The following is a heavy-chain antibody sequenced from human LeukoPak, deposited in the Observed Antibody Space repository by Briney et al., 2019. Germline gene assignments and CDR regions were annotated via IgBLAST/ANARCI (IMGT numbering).Heavy chain of an antibody. CDR3: ARDTYGGNSGYFDY. CDR2: ISAYNGNT. CDR1: GYTFTSYG. J-gene: IGHJ4*02. V-gene: IGHV1-18*01. D-gene: IGHD4-23*01. Sequence: ASVKVSCKASGYTFTSYGISWVRQAPGQGLEWMGWISAYNGNTNYAQKLQGRVTMTTDTSTSTAYMELRSLRSEDTAVYYCARDTYGGNSGYFDYWGQGTLVTVSS.